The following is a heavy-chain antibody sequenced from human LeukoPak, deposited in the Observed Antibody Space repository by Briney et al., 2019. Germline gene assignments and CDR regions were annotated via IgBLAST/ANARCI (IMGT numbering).Heavy chain of an antibody. CDR2: INPSGGST. J-gene: IGHJ4*02. CDR1: GYTFTSYY. D-gene: IGHD3-10*01. Sequence: ASVKVSCKASGYTFTSYYMHWVRQAPGQGLEWMGIINPSGGSTSYAQKFQGRVTMTRDMSTSTVYMELSSLRSEDMAVYYCAREGSMVRGVGIFGSDYWGQGTLVTVSS. V-gene: IGHV1-46*01. CDR3: AREGSMVRGVGIFGSDY.